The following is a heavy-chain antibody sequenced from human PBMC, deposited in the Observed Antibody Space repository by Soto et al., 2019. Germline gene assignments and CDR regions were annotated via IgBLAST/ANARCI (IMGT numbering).Heavy chain of an antibody. V-gene: IGHV3-48*03. D-gene: IGHD6-19*01. CDR1: GFTFRIYE. Sequence: GSLRLAGSASGFTFRIYEMNGVRQAPGKGLEWVSYISSSGSTIYFADSVKGRFTISRDNAKNSLYLQMNSLRAEDTAVYYCARKGIAVAGIAFDIWGQGTMVTV. CDR2: ISSSGSTI. J-gene: IGHJ3*02. CDR3: ARKGIAVAGIAFDI.